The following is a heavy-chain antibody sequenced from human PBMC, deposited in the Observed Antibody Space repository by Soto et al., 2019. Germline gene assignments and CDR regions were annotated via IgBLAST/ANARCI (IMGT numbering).Heavy chain of an antibody. CDR1: GFTFSDYY. V-gene: IGHV3-11*01. J-gene: IGHJ4*02. CDR3: ASSRDGYNLYFDY. D-gene: IGHD5-12*01. CDR2: ISSSGSTI. Sequence: GGSLRLSCAASGFTFSDYYMSWIRQAPGKGLEWVSYISSSGSTIYYADSVKGRFTISRDNAKNSLYLQMNSLRAEDTAVYYCASSRDGYNLYFDYWGQGTLVTVSS.